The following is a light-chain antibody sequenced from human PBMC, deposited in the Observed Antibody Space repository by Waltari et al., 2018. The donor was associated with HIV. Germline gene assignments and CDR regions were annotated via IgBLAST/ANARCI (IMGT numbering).Light chain of an antibody. V-gene: IGLV8-61*01. CDR1: SGSVSARYC. CDR3: ALYMGGGIWV. J-gene: IGLJ3*02. CDR2: STN. Sequence: QTVVTQEPSFSVSPGGTVTLTCGLSSGSVSARYCPSCYQQTPGQAPRTLIYSTNPRSSGVPDRFSGSILGNKTALTSTGAQADDESVYYCALYMGGGIWVFGGGTKLTVL.